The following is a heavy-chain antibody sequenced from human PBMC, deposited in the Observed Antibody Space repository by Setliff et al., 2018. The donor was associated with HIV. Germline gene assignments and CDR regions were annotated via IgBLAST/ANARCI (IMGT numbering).Heavy chain of an antibody. CDR1: GGTFSSYA. CDR3: ARRGGYCSGGSCYRRAFFDY. J-gene: IGHJ4*02. Sequence: SVKVSCKASGGTFSSYAISWVRQAPGQGLEWIGGIIPILGIANYAQKFQGRVTITTDESTSTAYMELSSLRSEDTAVYYCARRGGYCSGGSCYRRAFFDYWGQGTLVTVSS. D-gene: IGHD2-15*01. CDR2: IIPILGIA. V-gene: IGHV1-69*10.